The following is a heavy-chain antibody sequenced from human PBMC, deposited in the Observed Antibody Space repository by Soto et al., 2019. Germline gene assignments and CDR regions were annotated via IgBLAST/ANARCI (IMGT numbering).Heavy chain of an antibody. Sequence: QVQLVQSGAEVKKPGSSVKVSCKASGGTFSIYALSWVRQAPGQGLEWMGGIIPISGIANYAQKFQGRVTITADESTSTVYMEMSSLRSEDTAVYYWARQEFSDQYYYGMDVWGRGTTVTVSS. CDR2: IIPISGIA. J-gene: IGHJ6*02. D-gene: IGHD3-10*01. CDR1: GGTFSIYA. CDR3: ARQEFSDQYYYGMDV. V-gene: IGHV1-69*01.